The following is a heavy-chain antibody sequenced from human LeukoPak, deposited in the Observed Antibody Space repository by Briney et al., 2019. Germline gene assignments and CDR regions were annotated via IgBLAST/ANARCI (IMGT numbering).Heavy chain of an antibody. D-gene: IGHD3-22*01. CDR1: GITLNNYG. V-gene: IGHV3-23*01. CDR2: PSGSGGRT. CDR3: AKRGVVIRVILVGFNKEAYYFDS. Sequence: AGSLRLSCAVSGITLNNYGMSWVRQAQGKGLEWVAGPSGSGGRTKYAHGMKGRFTRSRDNAKKTLFLQMSSVRVEDTAVYFCAKRGVVIRVILVGFNKEAYYFDSWGQGALVTVSS. J-gene: IGHJ4*02.